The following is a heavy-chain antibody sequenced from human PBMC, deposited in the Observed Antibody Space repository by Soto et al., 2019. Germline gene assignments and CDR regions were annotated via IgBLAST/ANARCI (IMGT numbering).Heavy chain of an antibody. D-gene: IGHD4-17*01. CDR2: IKSKTDGGTT. CDR3: TRHGDYVYYGMDV. CDR1: GFTFTNAW. V-gene: IGHV3-15*01. J-gene: IGHJ6*02. Sequence: GGSLRLSCAASGFTFTNAWMSWVRQAPGKGLEWVGRIKSKTDGGTTDYAAPAKGRFSISRDDSKNTAYLQMNSLKTEDTAVYYCTRHGDYVYYGMDVWGQGTTVTVSS.